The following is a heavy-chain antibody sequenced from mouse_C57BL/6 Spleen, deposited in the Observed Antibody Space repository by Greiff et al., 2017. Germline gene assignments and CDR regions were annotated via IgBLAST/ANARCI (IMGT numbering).Heavy chain of an antibody. J-gene: IGHJ3*01. D-gene: IGHD1-1*01. CDR3: ARSDYGSSYELAY. V-gene: IGHV1-18*01. Sequence: VQLQQSGPELVKPGASVKIPCKASGYTFTDYNMDWVKQSHGKSLEWIGDINPNNGGTIYNQKFKGKATLTVDKSSSTAYMELRSLTSEDTAVYYCARSDYGSSYELAYWGQGTLVTVSA. CDR1: GYTFTDYN. CDR2: INPNNGGT.